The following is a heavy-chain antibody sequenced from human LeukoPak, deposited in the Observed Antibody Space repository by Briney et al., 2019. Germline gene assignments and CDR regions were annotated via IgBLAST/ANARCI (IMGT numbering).Heavy chain of an antibody. CDR3: ARGGQYDDFDY. Sequence: SETLSLTCTVSGASISSFFWSWIRQPPGKGLEWVGYIFYTGNTKFNPSLKSRVTISLDTSKKQFSLKLSSGTAADTAVYYCARGGQYDDFDYWGQGTLVTVSS. CDR1: GASISSFF. CDR2: IFYTGNT. D-gene: IGHD3-16*01. J-gene: IGHJ4*02. V-gene: IGHV4-59*01.